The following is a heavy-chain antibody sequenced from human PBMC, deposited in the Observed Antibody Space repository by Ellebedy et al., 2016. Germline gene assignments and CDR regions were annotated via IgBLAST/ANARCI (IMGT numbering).Heavy chain of an antibody. CDR2: IIPFLRIV. CDR1: GGTFSSYV. J-gene: IGHJ6*03. V-gene: IGHV1-69*10. CDR3: ARGLGGHYYYYMDV. D-gene: IGHD2-15*01. Sequence: SVKVSCKASGGTFSSYVITWVRQAPGQGLEWVGGIIPFLRIVDYAQKFQGRVTITADRSTSTAYMELSSLRSEDTAVYYCARGLGGHYYYYMDVWGKGTTVTVSS.